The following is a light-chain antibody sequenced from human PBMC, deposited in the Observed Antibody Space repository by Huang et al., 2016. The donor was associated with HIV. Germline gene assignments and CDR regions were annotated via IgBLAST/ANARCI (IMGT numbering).Light chain of an antibody. CDR1: QTIPRRY. J-gene: IGKJ4*01. V-gene: IGKV3-20*01. CDR2: GAS. Sequence: EFVLTQSPGTLFLSRGERATLSCRASQTIPRRYLDWYQMTPGDAPRLLIYGASSRATGSLDMFSGSGSGTDFTLTIIRVEPEDFAVYYCQQYGESSPVTCGGGTKVEIK. CDR3: QQYGESSPVT.